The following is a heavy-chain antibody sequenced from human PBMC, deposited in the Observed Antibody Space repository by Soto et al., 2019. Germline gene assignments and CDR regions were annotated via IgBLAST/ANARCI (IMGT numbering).Heavy chain of an antibody. V-gene: IGHV3-23*01. CDR2: ISGSGGSV. Sequence: EVKLLESGGCSVQPGGSLRLSCAASGFTFSTYAMNWVRQAPGKGLEWVSCISGSGGSVYYADSVEGRFTISRDNSKNTLFLKMNSLRAEDMAVYYCVKDEGSVVPGTLAYWGQGTLVSVSS. D-gene: IGHD2-2*01. CDR1: GFTFSTYA. CDR3: VKDEGSVVPGTLAY. J-gene: IGHJ4*02.